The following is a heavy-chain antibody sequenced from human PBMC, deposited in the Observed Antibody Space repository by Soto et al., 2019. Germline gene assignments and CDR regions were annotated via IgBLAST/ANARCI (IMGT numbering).Heavy chain of an antibody. CDR1: GGSISSYY. V-gene: IGHV4-59*01. D-gene: IGHD4-17*01. CDR3: ARDCHGDYGGPNWFDP. J-gene: IGHJ5*02. CDR2: IYYSGST. Sequence: SETLSLTCTVSGGSISSYYWSWIRQPPGKGLEWIGYIYYSGSTNYNPSLKSRVTISVDTSKNQFSLKLSSVTAADTAVYYCARDCHGDYGGPNWFDPWGQGTLVTVSS.